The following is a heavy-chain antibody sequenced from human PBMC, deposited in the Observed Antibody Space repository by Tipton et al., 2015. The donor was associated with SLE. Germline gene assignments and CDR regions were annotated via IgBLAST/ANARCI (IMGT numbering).Heavy chain of an antibody. Sequence: SLRLSCVASGLSFSSYGMHWVRQAPGKGLEWVAVIWTDGSNTYYGDSVKGRFTISRDNSKNTLYLQMNSLRAEDTAVYYCARGHCTGGVCSDAFDIWGQGTMVTVSS. CDR2: IWTDGSNT. CDR1: GLSFSSYG. J-gene: IGHJ3*02. CDR3: ARGHCTGGVCSDAFDI. D-gene: IGHD2-8*02. V-gene: IGHV3-33*01.